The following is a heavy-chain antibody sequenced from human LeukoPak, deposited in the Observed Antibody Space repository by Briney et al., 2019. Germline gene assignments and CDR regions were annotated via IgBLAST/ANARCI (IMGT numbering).Heavy chain of an antibody. D-gene: IGHD6-13*01. Sequence: GGSLRLSCAASGFTFSDYYMSWIRQAPGKGLEWVSYISGSGSTIYYADSVKGRFTISRDNAKNSLYLQMNSLRAEDTAVYYCAREYSSSWPYNYYYYYYMDVWGKGTTVTVSS. CDR2: ISGSGSTI. CDR3: AREYSSSWPYNYYYYYYMDV. J-gene: IGHJ6*03. CDR1: GFTFSDYY. V-gene: IGHV3-11*04.